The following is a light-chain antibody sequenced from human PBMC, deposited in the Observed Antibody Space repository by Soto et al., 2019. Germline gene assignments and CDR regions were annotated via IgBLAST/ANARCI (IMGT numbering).Light chain of an antibody. CDR2: GAS. J-gene: IGKJ5*01. Sequence: EIVLTQSPGTLSLSPGERATLSCRASQSVSSSSLAWYQQRPGQAPRLLIYGASSRATGIPDRFSGSGSGTDFTLTISRLEPEDFAVYYCQQYVSSVLTFGHGTRLEIK. CDR1: QSVSSSS. V-gene: IGKV3-20*01. CDR3: QQYVSSVLT.